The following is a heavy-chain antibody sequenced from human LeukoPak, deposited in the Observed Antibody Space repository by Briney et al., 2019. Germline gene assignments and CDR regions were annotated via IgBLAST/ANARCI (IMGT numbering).Heavy chain of an antibody. CDR3: ARDSDYGFGFDP. V-gene: IGHV1-8*03. CDR1: GYTFTSYD. J-gene: IGHJ5*02. Sequence: ASVKVSCKASGYTFTSYDINWVRQATGQGLEWMGWMNPNSGNTGYAQKFQGRVTITRNTSISTAYMELSSLRSEDTAVYYCARDSDYGFGFDPWGQGTLVTVSS. CDR2: MNPNSGNT. D-gene: IGHD5-12*01.